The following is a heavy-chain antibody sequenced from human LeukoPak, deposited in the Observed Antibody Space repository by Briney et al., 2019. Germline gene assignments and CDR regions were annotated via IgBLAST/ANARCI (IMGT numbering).Heavy chain of an antibody. Sequence: GASVKVSCKASGSTFTGYYIHWVRQAPGQGLEWMAWINPNGGGTNYAQKFQGRVAVTRDSSISTAYMELSGLTSDDTAVFYCARGTGAPNYFDYWGQGTLVTVSS. CDR2: INPNGGGT. J-gene: IGHJ4*02. V-gene: IGHV1-2*02. CDR1: GSTFTGYY. CDR3: ARGTGAPNYFDY. D-gene: IGHD7-27*01.